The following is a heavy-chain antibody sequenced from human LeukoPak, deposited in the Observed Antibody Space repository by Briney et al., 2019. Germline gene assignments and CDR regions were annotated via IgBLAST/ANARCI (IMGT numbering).Heavy chain of an antibody. V-gene: IGHV1-46*01. CDR2: INPSGGST. CDR1: GYTFTSYY. D-gene: IGHD5-24*01. Sequence: ASVKVSCKASGYTFTSYYMHWVRQAPGQGLEWMGIINPSGGSTSYAQKFQGRVTMTRDMSTSTVYMELSSLRSEDTAVYYCAREVEMTTTVFDPWGQGTLVTVSS. CDR3: AREVEMTTTVFDP. J-gene: IGHJ5*02.